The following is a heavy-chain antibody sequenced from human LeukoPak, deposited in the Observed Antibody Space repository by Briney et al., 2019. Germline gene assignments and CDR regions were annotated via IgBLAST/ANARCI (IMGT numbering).Heavy chain of an antibody. Sequence: PSETLSLTCAVYGGSFSGYYWSWIRQPPGKGLEWIGEINHSGSTNYNPSLKSRVTISVDTSKNQFSLKLSSVTAADTAVYYCARYRPKGDRYFDYWGQGTLVTVSS. V-gene: IGHV4-34*01. CDR1: GGSFSGYY. J-gene: IGHJ4*02. D-gene: IGHD1-26*01. CDR2: INHSGST. CDR3: ARYRPKGDRYFDY.